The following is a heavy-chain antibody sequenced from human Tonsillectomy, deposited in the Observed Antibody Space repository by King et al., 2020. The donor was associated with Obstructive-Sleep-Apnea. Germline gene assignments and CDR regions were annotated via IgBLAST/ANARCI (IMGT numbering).Heavy chain of an antibody. J-gene: IGHJ4*02. Sequence: QLQESGPGLVKPSETLSLKCTVSGGSITTSYYWSWIRQSPGKGLEWIGYIYYTGSTKYNPSLKSRVTISVDTSKNQFSLKLSSVTAADTAVYYCARDIGYSYPEWGQGTLVTVSS. CDR3: ARDIGYSYPE. CDR2: IYYTGST. D-gene: IGHD5-18*01. V-gene: IGHV4-59*01. CDR1: GGSITTSYY.